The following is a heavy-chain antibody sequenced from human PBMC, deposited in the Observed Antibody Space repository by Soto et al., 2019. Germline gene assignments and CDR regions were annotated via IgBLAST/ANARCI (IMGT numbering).Heavy chain of an antibody. J-gene: IGHJ6*02. Sequence: QVQLVQSAAEVKKPGASVKVSCKASGYTFIRYGITWVRQAPGQGLEWVGWISPYNDYTEYAQKFHGRVTMTTDTPTKPVNMALRGLRSDDTAVYYCARGGYYDNVWQKLNYYGLDVWGQGTTVTVSS. V-gene: IGHV1-18*01. D-gene: IGHD3-16*01. CDR1: GYTFIRYG. CDR3: ARGGYYDNVWQKLNYYGLDV. CDR2: ISPYNDYT.